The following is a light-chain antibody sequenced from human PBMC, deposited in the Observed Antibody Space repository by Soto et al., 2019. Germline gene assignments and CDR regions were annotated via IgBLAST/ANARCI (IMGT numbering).Light chain of an antibody. CDR3: QQYNSYSQT. CDR2: GAS. J-gene: IGKJ1*01. Sequence: EIVLTQSPGTLSLSPGERATLSCRASQSVSSYLAWYQQKPGQAPRLLIYGASRRATGIPDRFSGSGSGTDFTLTISRLEPEDFATYYCQQYNSYSQTFGQGTKVDIK. V-gene: IGKV3-20*01. CDR1: QSVSSY.